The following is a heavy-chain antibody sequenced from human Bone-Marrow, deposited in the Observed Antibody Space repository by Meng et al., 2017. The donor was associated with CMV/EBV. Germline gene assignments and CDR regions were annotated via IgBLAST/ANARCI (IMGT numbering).Heavy chain of an antibody. CDR3: TTSSYYDFWSGYLTSGWFDP. CDR2: IKSKTDGGTT. J-gene: IGHJ5*02. V-gene: IGHV3-15*01. D-gene: IGHD3-3*01. CDR1: GFTFSNAW. Sequence: GESLKISCAASGFTFSNAWMSWVRQAPGKGLEWVGRIKSKTDGGTTDYAAPVKGRFTISRDDSKNTLYLQMNSLKTEDTAVYYCTTSSYYDFWSGYLTSGWFDPWGQGTLVTVSS.